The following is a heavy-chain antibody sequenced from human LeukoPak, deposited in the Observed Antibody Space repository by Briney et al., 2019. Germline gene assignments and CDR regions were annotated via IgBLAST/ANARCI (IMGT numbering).Heavy chain of an antibody. CDR2: IIPIFGTA. Sequence: ASVKVSCKASGGTFSSYAISWVRQAPGQGLEWVGGIIPIFGTANYAQKFQGRVTITADKSTSTAYMELSSLRSEDTAVYYCARDYPGYGDYVFLYYYGMDVWGKGTTVTVSS. V-gene: IGHV1-69*06. CDR1: GGTFSSYA. D-gene: IGHD4-17*01. CDR3: ARDYPGYGDYVFLYYYGMDV. J-gene: IGHJ6*04.